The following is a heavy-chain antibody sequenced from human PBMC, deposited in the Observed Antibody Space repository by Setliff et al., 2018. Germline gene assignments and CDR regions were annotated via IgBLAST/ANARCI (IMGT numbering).Heavy chain of an antibody. V-gene: IGHV4-34*01. J-gene: IGHJ2*01. CDR3: ARAQVVFAISAPVWYFEV. D-gene: IGHD2-21*01. CDR1: GESFSNNY. Sequence: PSETLSLTCSVYGESFSNNYWSWIRQTPGKGLEWIGESNHGGSTSYHPSLESRLTMSVDTSKNQFSLKLTSVTAADTAVYYCARAQVVFAISAPVWYFEVWGRGTQVTVSS. CDR2: SNHGGST.